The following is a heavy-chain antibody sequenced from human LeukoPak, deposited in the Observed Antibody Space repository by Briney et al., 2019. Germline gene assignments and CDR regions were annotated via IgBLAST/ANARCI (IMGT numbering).Heavy chain of an antibody. Sequence: PGGSLRLSCAASGFTFSSYSMNWVRQAPGMGLEWVSSISSSSYIYYADSVKGRFTISRDNAKNSLYLQMNSLRAEDTAVYYCARYDILTGYPQDYWGQGTLVTVSS. V-gene: IGHV3-21*01. CDR2: ISSSSYI. J-gene: IGHJ4*02. CDR3: ARYDILTGYPQDY. D-gene: IGHD3-9*01. CDR1: GFTFSSYS.